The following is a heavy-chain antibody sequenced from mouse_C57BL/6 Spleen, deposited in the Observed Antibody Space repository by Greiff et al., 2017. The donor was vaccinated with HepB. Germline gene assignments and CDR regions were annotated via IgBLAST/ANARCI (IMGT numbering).Heavy chain of an antibody. D-gene: IGHD4-1*01. V-gene: IGHV3-6*01. Sequence: VQLQESGPGLVKPSQSLSLTCSVTGYSITSGYYWNWIRQFPGNKLEWMGYISYDGSNNYNPSLKNRISITRDTSKNQFFLKLNSVTTEDTATYYCARDRTGAYYWGQGTTLTVSS. CDR2: ISYDGSN. CDR3: ARDRTGAYY. J-gene: IGHJ2*01. CDR1: GYSITSGYY.